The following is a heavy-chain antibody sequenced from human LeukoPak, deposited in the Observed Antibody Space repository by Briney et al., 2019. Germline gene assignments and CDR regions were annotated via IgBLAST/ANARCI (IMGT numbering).Heavy chain of an antibody. CDR2: ISPTGGTT. J-gene: IGHJ4*02. CDR3: AREMRSSKALDY. D-gene: IGHD2/OR15-2a*01. V-gene: IGHV1-46*01. CDR1: GYIFTVYY. Sequence: ASVKVSCKTSGYIFTVYYLHWVRQAPGQGLEWMGMISPTGGTTRFSQKYQDRITMTRDMSTSTVYMDLSSLRSEDTAVYYCAREMRSSKALDYWGQGTLVTVSS.